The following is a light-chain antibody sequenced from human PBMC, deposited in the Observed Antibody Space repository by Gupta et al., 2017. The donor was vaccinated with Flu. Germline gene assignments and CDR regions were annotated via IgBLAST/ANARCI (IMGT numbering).Light chain of an antibody. J-gene: IGLJ3*02. V-gene: IGLV6-57*03. CDR3: QADDVDNWV. Sequence: TVTISCTRSSGDVASTFVNWHRQRPGTAPNPVIYTYDERPSGVPARFSGSIATSSNSPALXIXGFMTEXEADYDCQADDVDNWVFGGGTKLTVL. CDR2: TYD. CDR1: SGDVASTF.